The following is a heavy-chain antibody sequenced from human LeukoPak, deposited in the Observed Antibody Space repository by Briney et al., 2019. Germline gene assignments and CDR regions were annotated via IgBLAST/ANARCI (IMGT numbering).Heavy chain of an antibody. CDR2: IKQDGSAK. D-gene: IGHD1-26*01. CDR3: ARDEGGSYSLDY. Sequence: GGSLRLSCAASGFTFSSYWMTWVRQAPGKGLEWVANIKQDGSAKYYVDSVKGRFTISRDNAKNSLFLQMNSLRAEDSAVYYCARDEGGSYSLDYWGQGALVTVSS. V-gene: IGHV3-7*01. CDR1: GFTFSSYW. J-gene: IGHJ4*02.